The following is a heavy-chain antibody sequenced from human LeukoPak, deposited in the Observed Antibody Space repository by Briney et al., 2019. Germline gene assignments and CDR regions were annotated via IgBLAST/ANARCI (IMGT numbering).Heavy chain of an antibody. J-gene: IGHJ4*02. CDR2: ISYDGSNK. D-gene: IGHD1-26*01. CDR3: ARGSGSYYVGLDY. Sequence: GRSLRLSCAASGFTFSSYAMHWVRQAPGKGLEWVAVISYDGSNKYYADSVKGRFTISRDNSKNTLYLQMNSLRAEDTAVYYCARGSGSYYVGLDYWGQGTLVTVSS. V-gene: IGHV3-30*04. CDR1: GFTFSSYA.